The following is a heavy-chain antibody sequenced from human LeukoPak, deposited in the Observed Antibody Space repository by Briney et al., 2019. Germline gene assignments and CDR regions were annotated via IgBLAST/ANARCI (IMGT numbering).Heavy chain of an antibody. J-gene: IGHJ4*02. Sequence: ASVKVSCKASGYTFTSYGISWVRQAPGQGLEWMGWISAYNGNTNYAQKLQGRVTMTTDTSTSTAYMELRSLRSDDTAVYYCATDKPYYYDSSGYSGDYWGQGTLVTVSS. CDR2: ISAYNGNT. CDR1: GYTFTSYG. D-gene: IGHD3-22*01. V-gene: IGHV1-18*01. CDR3: ATDKPYYYDSSGYSGDY.